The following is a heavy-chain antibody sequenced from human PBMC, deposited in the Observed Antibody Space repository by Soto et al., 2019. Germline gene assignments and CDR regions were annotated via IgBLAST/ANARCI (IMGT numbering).Heavy chain of an antibody. V-gene: IGHV3-30*18. CDR2: ISYDGSNK. CDR1: EFTFSSYG. CDR3: AKDRKLGYDSSGYYSSPLSY. D-gene: IGHD3-22*01. J-gene: IGHJ4*02. Sequence: GGALRLSCAASEFTFSSYGMHWVRQAPGKGLEWVTVISYDGSNKYYADSVKGRFTISRDNSKNTLYLQMNSLRAEDTAVYYCAKDRKLGYDSSGYYSSPLSYWGQGTLVTVSS.